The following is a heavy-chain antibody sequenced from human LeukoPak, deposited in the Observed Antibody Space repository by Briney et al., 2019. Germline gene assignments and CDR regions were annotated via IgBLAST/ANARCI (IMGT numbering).Heavy chain of an antibody. J-gene: IGHJ4*02. CDR2: INHSGST. CDR3: ARGGQWLRPFDY. Sequence: SETLSLTCAVYGGSFSGYYWSWIRQPPGKGLEWIGEINHSGSTNYNPSLKSRVTISADTSKNQFSLKLSSVTAADTAVYYCARGGQWLRPFDYWGQGTLVTVSS. V-gene: IGHV4-34*01. CDR1: GGSFSGYY. D-gene: IGHD5-12*01.